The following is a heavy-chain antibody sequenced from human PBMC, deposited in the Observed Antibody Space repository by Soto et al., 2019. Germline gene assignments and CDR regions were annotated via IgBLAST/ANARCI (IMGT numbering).Heavy chain of an antibody. Sequence: EVQLAESGGGLVQPGGSLRLSCEASGFTFSSYWMSWVRQAPGKGPEWVANIKEDGSEQHFVDSVKGRFTISRDNAKQSLFLQLTTLRAEDTAVYYCARASIESPNRPWHYRGQGALVTVS. CDR1: GFTFSSYW. D-gene: IGHD2-21*01. CDR3: ARASIESPNRPWHY. J-gene: IGHJ4*02. V-gene: IGHV3-7*05. CDR2: IKEDGSEQ.